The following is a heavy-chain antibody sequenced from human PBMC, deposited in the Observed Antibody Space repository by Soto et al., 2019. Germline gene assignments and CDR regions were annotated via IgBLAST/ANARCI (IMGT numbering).Heavy chain of an antibody. D-gene: IGHD3-10*01. V-gene: IGHV4-34*01. CDR1: GGSFSGYD. CDR3: ARLEDYYGSGSPLDV. CDR2: INHSGST. Sequence: SETLSVTCAVYGGSFSGYDWSWIRPTPGKGLEWIGEINHSGSTNYNPSLKSRVTISVDTSKNQFSLKLSSVTAADTAVYYCARLEDYYGSGSPLDVWGQGTTVTVS. J-gene: IGHJ6*02.